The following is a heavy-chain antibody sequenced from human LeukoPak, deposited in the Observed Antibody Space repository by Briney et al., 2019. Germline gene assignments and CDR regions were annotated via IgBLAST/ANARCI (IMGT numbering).Heavy chain of an antibody. CDR1: GFTFSSYA. V-gene: IGHV3-30*04. J-gene: IGHJ4*02. D-gene: IGHD3-10*01. Sequence: PGRSLRLSCAASGFTFSSYAMHWVRQAPGKGLEWVAVISYDGSNKYYADSVKGRFTISRDKSKNTLYLQMNSLRAEDTAVYYCSWFGELFQNYYFDYWGQGTLVTVSS. CDR2: ISYDGSNK. CDR3: SWFGELFQNYYFDY.